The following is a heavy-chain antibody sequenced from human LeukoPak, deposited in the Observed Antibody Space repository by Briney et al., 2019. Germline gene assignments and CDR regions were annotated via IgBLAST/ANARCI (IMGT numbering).Heavy chain of an antibody. CDR3: ARGRITMVRGVIIVAGFDP. CDR1: GYTFTSYG. D-gene: IGHD3-10*01. CDR2: ISAYNGNT. V-gene: IGHV1-18*01. Sequence: ASVKVSCKASGYTFTSYGISWVRQAPGQGLEWMGWISAYNGNTNYAQKLQGRVTMTTDTSTSTAYMELRSLRSDDTAVYYCARGRITMVRGVIIVAGFDPWGQGTLVTVSS. J-gene: IGHJ5*02.